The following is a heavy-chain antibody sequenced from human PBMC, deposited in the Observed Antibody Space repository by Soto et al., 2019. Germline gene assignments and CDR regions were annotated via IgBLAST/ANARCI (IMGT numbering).Heavy chain of an antibody. V-gene: IGHV3-48*02. D-gene: IGHD5-18*01. CDR1: GFTFSSYS. CDR2: ISSSISTM. J-gene: IGHJ4*02. Sequence: EVQLVESGGGLVQPGGSLRLSCAASGFTFSSYSMNWVRQAPGKGLEWLSYISSSISTMHYADSVKGRFTISRDNAKNALYLQISSLRDKTTAVYYCALEVRDTAVADCDYCGQGTLVTVSS. CDR3: ALEVRDTAVADCDY.